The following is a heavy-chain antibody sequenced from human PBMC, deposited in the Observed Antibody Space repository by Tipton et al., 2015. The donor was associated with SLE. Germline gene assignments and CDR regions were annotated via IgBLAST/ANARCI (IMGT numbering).Heavy chain of an antibody. Sequence: TLSLTCTVSDDSITTDYWTWIRQPPGKGLEYIGYVSYSGVTNSNPSLQSRVTMSIDASKKQVSLRLSSVTAADTAVYFCARDLGGSSWVNWGQGTLVTVSS. CDR2: VSYSGVT. V-gene: IGHV4-59*13. D-gene: IGHD6-13*01. CDR1: DDSITTDY. CDR3: ARDLGGSSWVN. J-gene: IGHJ4*02.